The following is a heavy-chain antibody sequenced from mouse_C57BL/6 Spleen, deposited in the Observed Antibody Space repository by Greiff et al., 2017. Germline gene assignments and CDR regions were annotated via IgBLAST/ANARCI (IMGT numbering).Heavy chain of an antibody. J-gene: IGHJ2*01. D-gene: IGHD2-2*01. CDR1: GYTFTSYW. CDR3: ARWRDYAYDGDD. CDR2: IHPNGGST. Sequence: QVQLQQPGAELVKPGASVKLSCKASGYTFTSYWMHWVKQRPGQGLEWIGMIHPNGGSTTYNQKFKSKATVTVDKSSSTAYMQLSSRTSADSAVYYCARWRDYAYDGDDWGQGTTLTVSS. V-gene: IGHV1-64*01.